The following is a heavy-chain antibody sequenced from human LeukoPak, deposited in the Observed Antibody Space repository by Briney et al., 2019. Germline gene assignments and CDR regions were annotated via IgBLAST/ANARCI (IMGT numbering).Heavy chain of an antibody. CDR2: INHSGST. V-gene: IGHV4-34*01. D-gene: IGHD6-13*01. CDR1: GGSFSGYY. Sequence: SETLSLTCAVYGGSFSGYYWSWIRQPPGKGLEWIGEINHSGSTNYNPSLKSRVTISVDTSKNQFSLKLSSVTAADTAVYYCARDQFPAAAGPTPNDYWGQGTLVTVSS. J-gene: IGHJ4*02. CDR3: ARDQFPAAAGPTPNDY.